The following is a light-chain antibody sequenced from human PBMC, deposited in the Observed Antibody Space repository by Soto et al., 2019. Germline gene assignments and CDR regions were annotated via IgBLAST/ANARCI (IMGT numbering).Light chain of an antibody. CDR1: QGISSY. V-gene: IGKV1-9*01. CDR2: VAS. CDR3: QQLNSYPQT. J-gene: IGKJ1*01. Sequence: DIQLTQSPSFLSASVGDRVTITCRASQGISSYLAWYQQKPGKAPQLLINVASTLQSGVPSRFSGSGSGTEFTLTISSLQPEDFATYYCQQLNSYPQTFGQGTKWIS.